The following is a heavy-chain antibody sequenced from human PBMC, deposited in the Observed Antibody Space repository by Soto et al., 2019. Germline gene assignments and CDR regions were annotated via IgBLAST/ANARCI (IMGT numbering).Heavy chain of an antibody. D-gene: IGHD6-19*01. CDR2: IVPIFGTT. J-gene: IGHJ6*02. V-gene: IGHV1-69*12. CDR3: ARVEAVAGLYNYHGLGV. CDR1: GGTFSNYA. Sequence: QVQLVQSGAEVKKPGSSVKVSCKVSGGTFSNYAIDWVRLAPGHGLEWMGGIVPIFGTTYYTQKFQGRTTIIADDSTTTACLEMSSLKSEDTAIYYCARVEAVAGLYNYHGLGVWGQGTAVTVSS.